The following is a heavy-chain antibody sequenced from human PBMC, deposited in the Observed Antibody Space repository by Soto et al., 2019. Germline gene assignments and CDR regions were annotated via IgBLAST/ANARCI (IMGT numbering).Heavy chain of an antibody. V-gene: IGHV5-51*01. D-gene: IGHD2-15*01. Sequence: GESLKISCEASGYSFTSYWIGWVRQMPRKGLEWMGIIHPGDSDTKYSPSFQGQVTISVDKSITTAYLQWSSLKASDTAMYYCARTPGPEVAASLECYYFSGMDVWGQGTTVTVSS. CDR1: GYSFTSYW. CDR2: IHPGDSDT. CDR3: ARTPGPEVAASLECYYFSGMDV. J-gene: IGHJ6*02.